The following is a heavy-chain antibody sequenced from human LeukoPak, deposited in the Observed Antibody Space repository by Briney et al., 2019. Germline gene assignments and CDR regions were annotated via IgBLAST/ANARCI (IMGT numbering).Heavy chain of an antibody. CDR2: ISSSSNYI. V-gene: IGHV3-21*04. D-gene: IGHD2-15*01. Sequence: GGSLRLSCAASGFTFSSYSMNWVRQAPGKGLEWVSSISSSSNYIYYADSVKGRFTISRDNAKNSLYLQMNSLRAEDTAIYYCAKNGDRGAYCTGGTCYPYFYYYMDVWGKGTTVTI. J-gene: IGHJ6*03. CDR3: AKNGDRGAYCTGGTCYPYFYYYMDV. CDR1: GFTFSSYS.